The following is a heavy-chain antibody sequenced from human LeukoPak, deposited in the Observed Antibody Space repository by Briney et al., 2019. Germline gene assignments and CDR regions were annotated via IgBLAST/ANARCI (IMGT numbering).Heavy chain of an antibody. D-gene: IGHD6-13*01. CDR2: ISWNSGSI. CDR3: AKDIAAAGDDAFDI. CDR1: GFTFDDYA. Sequence: GGSLRLSCAASGFTFDDYAMHWVRQAPGKGLEWVSGISWNSGSIGYADSVKGRFTISRDNAKNSLYLQMNSLGAEDMALYYCAKDIAAAGDDAFDIWGQGTMVTVSS. J-gene: IGHJ3*02. V-gene: IGHV3-9*03.